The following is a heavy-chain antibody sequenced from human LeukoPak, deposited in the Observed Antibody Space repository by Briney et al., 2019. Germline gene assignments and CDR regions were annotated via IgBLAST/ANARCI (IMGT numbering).Heavy chain of an antibody. CDR1: GYTFTSYG. V-gene: IGHV1-18*01. Sequence: ASVTLSCKASGYTFTSYGISWVRHAPAQGHEWMGWISAYNGNTTYEKKFQGRVTMTTDTSKNTAYMELRILRSDDTAVYYWSRGLKPSTVTTCVYWGQGTLVSVSS. CDR3: SRGLKPSTVTTCVY. J-gene: IGHJ4*02. D-gene: IGHD4-17*01. CDR2: ISAYNGNT.